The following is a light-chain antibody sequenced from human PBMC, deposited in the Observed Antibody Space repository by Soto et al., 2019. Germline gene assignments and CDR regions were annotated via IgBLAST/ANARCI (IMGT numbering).Light chain of an antibody. V-gene: IGLV1-40*01. CDR2: GDT. J-gene: IGLJ1*01. CDR1: SSNIGAGYD. Sequence: QPVLTQPPSVSGAPGQRVTISCTGSSSNIGAGYDVHWYQQLPGTAPKVLIYGDTNRPSGVPDRFSGSKSGTSASLAITGLQAEDEADYYCQSYDSSLSVYVFGPGTKLTVL. CDR3: QSYDSSLSVYV.